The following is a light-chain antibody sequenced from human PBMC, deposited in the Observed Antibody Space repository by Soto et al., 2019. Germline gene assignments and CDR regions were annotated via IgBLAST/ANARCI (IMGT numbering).Light chain of an antibody. Sequence: QSALTQPPSASGSPGQSVTLSCTGTSSDIGYFNYVSWYQQHPAKAPKLLIYEVSKRPSGVPDRFSGSKSGNTASLTVSGLQADDEANYYCSSYSGSNTLVLFGGGTKLTVL. J-gene: IGLJ2*01. CDR1: SSDIGYFNY. V-gene: IGLV2-8*01. CDR2: EVS. CDR3: SSYSGSNTLVL.